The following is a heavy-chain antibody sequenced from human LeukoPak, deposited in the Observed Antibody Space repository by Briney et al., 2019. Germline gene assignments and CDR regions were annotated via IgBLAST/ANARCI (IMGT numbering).Heavy chain of an antibody. CDR2: IYYSGST. D-gene: IGHD2-15*01. CDR1: GGSISSGGYY. J-gene: IGHJ4*02. Sequence: SETLSLTCTVSGGSISSGGYYWSWLRQHPGKGLEWIGYIYYSGSTYYNPSLKSRVTISVDTSKNQFSLKLSSVTAADTAVYYCARGLVCSGGSCYSSYFDYWGQGTLVTVSS. V-gene: IGHV4-31*03. CDR3: ARGLVCSGGSCYSSYFDY.